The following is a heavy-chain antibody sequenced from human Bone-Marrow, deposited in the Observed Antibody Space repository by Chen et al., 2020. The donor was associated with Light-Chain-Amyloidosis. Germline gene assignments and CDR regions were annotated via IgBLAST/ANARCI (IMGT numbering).Heavy chain of an antibody. CDR2: IWYDGSNK. V-gene: IGHV3-33*01. CDR1: GFTFSSYG. J-gene: IGHJ6*02. Sequence: VQLVESGGGVVQPGRSLRLSCAASGFTFSSYGMHWVRQAPGKGLEWVAFIWYDGSNKYYADSVKGRFTISRDNSKNTLYLQMNSLRAEDTAVYYCARDQFSRRMVTGDGYYYYYGMDVWGQGTTVTVSS. CDR3: ARDQFSRRMVTGDGYYYYYGMDV. D-gene: IGHD5-18*01.